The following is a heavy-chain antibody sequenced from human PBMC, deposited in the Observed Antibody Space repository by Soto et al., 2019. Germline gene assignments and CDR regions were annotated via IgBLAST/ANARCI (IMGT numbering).Heavy chain of an antibody. CDR3: ARAPYYYDSRGYWGY. CDR2: ISSSSSYI. V-gene: IGHV3-21*01. D-gene: IGHD3-22*01. CDR1: GFTFSSYS. J-gene: IGHJ4*02. Sequence: EVQLVESGGGLVKPGGSLRLSCAAPGFTFSSYSMNWVRQAPGKGLEWVSSISSSSSYIYYAVSVKGRFTISRDNAKNSLYLQMIGLRAEDTAVYSCARAPYYYDSRGYWGYWGQGSLVTVSS.